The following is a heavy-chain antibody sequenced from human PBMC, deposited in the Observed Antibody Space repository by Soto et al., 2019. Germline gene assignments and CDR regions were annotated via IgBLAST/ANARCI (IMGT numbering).Heavy chain of an antibody. CDR2: ISGSGDST. CDR3: AKMKGRELQVDY. D-gene: IGHD1-26*01. Sequence: PGGSLSLSCAASGFTFSSYAMSWVRQAPGKGLEWVSAISGSGDSTYYADSEKGRFTISRDNSKNTLYLQMNSLRAEDTAVYYCAKMKGRELQVDYWGQGTLVTVSS. V-gene: IGHV3-23*01. J-gene: IGHJ4*02. CDR1: GFTFSSYA.